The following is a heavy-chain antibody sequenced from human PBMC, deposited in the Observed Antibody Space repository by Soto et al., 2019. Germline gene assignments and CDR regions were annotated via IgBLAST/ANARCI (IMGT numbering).Heavy chain of an antibody. CDR3: AKDSLTMIVAPHPL. CDR1: GFTFSSYA. J-gene: IGHJ6*02. CDR2: ISGSGGST. D-gene: IGHD3-22*01. Sequence: GGSLRLSCAASGFTFSSYAMSWVPQAPGKGLEWVSAISGSGGSTYYTDSVKGRFTISRDNSKNTLYLQMNSLRAEDTAVYYCAKDSLTMIVAPHPLWGQGTTVTVSS. V-gene: IGHV3-23*01.